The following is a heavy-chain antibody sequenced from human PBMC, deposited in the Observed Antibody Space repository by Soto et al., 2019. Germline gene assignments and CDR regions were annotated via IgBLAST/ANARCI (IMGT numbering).Heavy chain of an antibody. Sequence: ASVKVTCKASGGTFSSFGISWVRQAPGQGLEWMGGIIPVFGRPNYAQRFRGRLTITADESTNTGYMELISLRSEDTAVYSCAREGSGYNFWGQGTQVTVSS. CDR1: GGTFSSFG. D-gene: IGHD5-18*01. CDR3: AREGSGYNF. V-gene: IGHV1-69*13. J-gene: IGHJ1*01. CDR2: IIPVFGRP.